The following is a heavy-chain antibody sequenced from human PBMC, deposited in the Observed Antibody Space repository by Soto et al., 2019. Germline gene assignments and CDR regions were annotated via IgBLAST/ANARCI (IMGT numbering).Heavy chain of an antibody. CDR2: IYPGDSDT. D-gene: IGHD1-26*01. J-gene: IGHJ6*02. V-gene: IGHV5-51*01. CDR3: ARDGYITPGANYYGMDV. CDR1: GYSFTSYW. Sequence: PGESLKISCKGSGYSFTSYWIGWVRQMPGKGLEWMGIIYPGDSDTRYSPSFQGQVTISADKSISTAYLQWSSLEASDTAMYYCARDGYITPGANYYGMDVWGQGTTVTVSS.